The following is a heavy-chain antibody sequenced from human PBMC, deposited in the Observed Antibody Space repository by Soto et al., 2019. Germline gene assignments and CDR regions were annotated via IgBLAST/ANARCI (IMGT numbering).Heavy chain of an antibody. CDR1: GFTFSNYW. CDR3: ARDGRLVVVPAT. J-gene: IGHJ4*02. V-gene: IGHV3-7*03. CDR2: IKKDGSEK. D-gene: IGHD2-2*01. Sequence: EEQLVEYGGGLVQPGGSLRLSCAASGFTFSNYWMSWVRQAPGKWLEWVANIKKDGSEKFYVDSVKGRFTISRDNAKNSLYLQMNSLRAEDTAVYYCARDGRLVVVPATWGQGTLVTVSS.